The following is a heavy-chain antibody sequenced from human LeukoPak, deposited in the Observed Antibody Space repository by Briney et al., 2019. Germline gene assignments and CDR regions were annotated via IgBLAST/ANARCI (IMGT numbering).Heavy chain of an antibody. Sequence: SGGPLRPSCPAPGLTSSSYPMHWAGQAPAKGLEGGAVISYDGSNKYYADSVKGRFTISRDNSKNTLYLQMNSLRAEDTAVYYCARDSYYDSSVAPEFDYWGQGTLVTVSS. J-gene: IGHJ4*02. V-gene: IGHV3-30*04. CDR1: GLTSSSYP. CDR3: ARDSYYDSSVAPEFDY. D-gene: IGHD3-22*01. CDR2: ISYDGSNK.